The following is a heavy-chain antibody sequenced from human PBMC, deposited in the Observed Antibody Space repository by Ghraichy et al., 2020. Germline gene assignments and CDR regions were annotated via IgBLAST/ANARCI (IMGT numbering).Heavy chain of an antibody. J-gene: IGHJ4*02. CDR2: IRYDGSNK. CDR3: AKVLAPGYGDYGFWDY. V-gene: IGHV3-30*02. D-gene: IGHD4-17*01. CDR1: GFTFSSYG. Sequence: GGSLRLSCAASGFTFSSYGMHWVRQAPGKGLEWVAFIRYDGSNKYYVDSVKGRFTISRDNSKNTLYLQMNSLRAEDTAVYYCAKVLAPGYGDYGFWDYWGQGTLVTVSS.